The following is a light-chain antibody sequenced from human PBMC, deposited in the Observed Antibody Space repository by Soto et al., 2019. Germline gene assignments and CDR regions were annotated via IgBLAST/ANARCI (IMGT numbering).Light chain of an antibody. CDR3: QQRSDGPRIT. CDR1: QSVSSN. CDR2: GAS. Sequence: EIVMPQSPAPLSVSPGERATLSCMASQSVSSNLAWYQQKPGQAPRLLMYGASTRPTGIPARFSGSGSGTEFTLTIISLQSEDFAIYFCQQRSDGPRITFGQGTRLEI. V-gene: IGKV3D-15*01. J-gene: IGKJ5*01.